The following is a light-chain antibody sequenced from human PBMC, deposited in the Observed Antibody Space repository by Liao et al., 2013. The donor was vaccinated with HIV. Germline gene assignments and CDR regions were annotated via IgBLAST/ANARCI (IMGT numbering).Light chain of an antibody. CDR1: NIGSKS. J-gene: IGLJ2*01. V-gene: IGLV3-21*01. CDR3: QAWDSSKGV. CDR2: QGN. Sequence: SFVLTQPPSVSVAPGKTASITCGGSNIGSKSVHWYQQKPGQAPVLVIYQGNRRPSGIPERFSGSNSGNTATLTISGTQPMDEADYYCQAWDSSKGVFGGGTKLTVL.